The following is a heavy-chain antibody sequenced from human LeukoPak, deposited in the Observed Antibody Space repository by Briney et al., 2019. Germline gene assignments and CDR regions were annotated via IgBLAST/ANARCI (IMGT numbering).Heavy chain of an antibody. CDR3: AKKWGVGTTTLDYFDY. CDR2: ISGSGGST. J-gene: IGHJ4*02. Sequence: PGGSLGLSCAASGSTFSNYAMSWVRQAPGKGLEWVSGISGSGGSTYYADSVKGRFTISRDNSKNTLYLQMNSLTDEDTAVYYCAKKWGVGTTTLDYFDYWGQGTLVTVSS. CDR1: GSTFSNYA. D-gene: IGHD1-26*01. V-gene: IGHV3-23*01.